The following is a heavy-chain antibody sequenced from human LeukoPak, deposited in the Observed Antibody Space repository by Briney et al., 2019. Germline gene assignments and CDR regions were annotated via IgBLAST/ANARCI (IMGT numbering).Heavy chain of an antibody. J-gene: IGHJ5*02. D-gene: IGHD2-2*01. CDR3: AKDPDSVVVPAAIWFDP. Sequence: GGSLRLSCAAPGFTFSSYAMCWDCQALEKGLEWVSAIRGSGGSTYYADSVKGRFTISRDNSKNTLYLQMNSLRAEDTAVYYCAKDPDSVVVPAAIWFDPWGQGTLVTVSS. CDR1: GFTFSSYA. CDR2: IRGSGGST. V-gene: IGHV3-23*01.